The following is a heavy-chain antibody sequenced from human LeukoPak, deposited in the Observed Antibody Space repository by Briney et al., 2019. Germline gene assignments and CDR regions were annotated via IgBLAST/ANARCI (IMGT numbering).Heavy chain of an antibody. D-gene: IGHD6-13*01. CDR1: GFTFTNHG. Sequence: GGSLRLSCVASGFTFTNHGMHWVRKAPGKGLEWVAVIWNDGSNKYYADSVKGRFTISRENAKNSLYLQMNSLRSGDTAVYYCARGGNSSNWYLTWFDPWGQGTLVTVSS. CDR3: ARGGNSSNWYLTWFDP. CDR2: IWNDGSNK. J-gene: IGHJ5*02. V-gene: IGHV3-33*01.